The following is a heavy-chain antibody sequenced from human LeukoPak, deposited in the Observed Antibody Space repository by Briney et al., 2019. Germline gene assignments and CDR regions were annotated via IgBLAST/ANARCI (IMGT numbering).Heavy chain of an antibody. CDR2: ISWNSGSI. CDR3: AKGTTGHYHDRSGYWYYFDS. D-gene: IGHD3-22*01. J-gene: IGHJ4*02. Sequence: GGSLRLSCAASGFTFDDYAMHWVRQAPGKGLEWVSGISWNSGSIGYADSVKGRFTISRDNSKSTVFLEMNSLRTDDTAMYYCAKGTTGHYHDRSGYWYYFDSWGQGTLVAVSS. CDR1: GFTFDDYA. V-gene: IGHV3-9*01.